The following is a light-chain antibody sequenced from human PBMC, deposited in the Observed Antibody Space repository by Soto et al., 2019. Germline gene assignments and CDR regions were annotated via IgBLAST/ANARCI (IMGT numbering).Light chain of an antibody. V-gene: IGKV3-20*01. Sequence: ESMLTQSPGTLSLSPGERATLSCRASQSVSTRYVAWYQQKPGQAPRLLIYGSSIQATGIPDRFSGSGSGTDFTLTISRLEPEDYAAYYCHQFGSSHPAFTFGQGTKLEI. J-gene: IGKJ2*01. CDR1: QSVSTRY. CDR3: HQFGSSHPAFT. CDR2: GSS.